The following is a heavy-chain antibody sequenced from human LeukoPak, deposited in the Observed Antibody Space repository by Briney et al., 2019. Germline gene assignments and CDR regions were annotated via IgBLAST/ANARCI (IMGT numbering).Heavy chain of an antibody. CDR1: GFTFSSYG. V-gene: IGHV3-30*03. CDR2: ISHDGSNK. D-gene: IGHD4-23*01. CDR3: ARCTVVLASGPWFDP. J-gene: IGHJ5*02. Sequence: GGSLRLSCAASGFTFSSYGMHWVRQAPGKGLEWVAVISHDGSNKYYADSVKGRFTISRDNSKNTLYLQMNSLRAEDTAVYYCARCTVVLASGPWFDPWGQGTLVTVSS.